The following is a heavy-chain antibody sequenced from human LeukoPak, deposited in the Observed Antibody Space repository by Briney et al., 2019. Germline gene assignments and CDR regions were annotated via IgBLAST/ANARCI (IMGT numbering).Heavy chain of an antibody. D-gene: IGHD2-21*02. CDR3: TSWGDTTAEYFQR. J-gene: IGHJ1*01. CDR1: GFTFNRCW. Sequence: GGSLRLSCVVSGFTFNRCWMNWVRQAPGKGLEWVAHINPDGRDTYYVDSVKGRFTISRDNAQNSMYLQMNSLRVEDTAVYYCTSWGDTTAEYFQRWGQGTLVTVSS. CDR2: INPDGRDT. V-gene: IGHV3-7*01.